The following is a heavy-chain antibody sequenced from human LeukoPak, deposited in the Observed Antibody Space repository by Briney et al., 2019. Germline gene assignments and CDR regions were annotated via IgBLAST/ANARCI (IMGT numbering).Heavy chain of an antibody. D-gene: IGHD3-22*01. CDR3: AREAYYDSSGYSQFDY. J-gene: IGHJ4*02. V-gene: IGHV1-18*01. Sequence: ASVKVSCKASGYTFTSYGISWVRQAPGQGLEWMGWISAYNGNTNYAQKFQGRVTITADKSTSIAYMELSSLRSEDTAVYYCAREAYYDSSGYSQFDYWGQGTLVTVSS. CDR1: GYTFTSYG. CDR2: ISAYNGNT.